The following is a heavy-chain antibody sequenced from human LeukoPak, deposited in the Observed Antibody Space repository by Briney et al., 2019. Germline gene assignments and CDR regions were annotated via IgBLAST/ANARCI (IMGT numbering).Heavy chain of an antibody. D-gene: IGHD2-2*01. V-gene: IGHV1-69-2*01. CDR2: VDPEDGET. Sequence: ASVKISCKVSGYTFTDYYMHWVQQAPGKGLEWMGLVDPEDGETIYAEKFRGRVTITADTSTDTAYMELSSLRSEDTAVYYCATLTIVVVPAAIIDYWGQGTLVTVSS. CDR1: GYTFTDYY. CDR3: ATLTIVVVPAAIIDY. J-gene: IGHJ4*02.